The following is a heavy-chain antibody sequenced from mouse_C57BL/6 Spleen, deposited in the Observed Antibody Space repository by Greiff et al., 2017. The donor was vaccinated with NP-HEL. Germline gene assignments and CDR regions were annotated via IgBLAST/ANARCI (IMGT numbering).Heavy chain of an antibody. CDR2: INPYNGGT. CDR1: GYTFTDYY. V-gene: IGHV1-19*01. J-gene: IGHJ3*01. CDR3: ARRDYSNYAWFAY. Sequence: VQLQQSGPVLVKPGASVKMSCKASGYTFTDYYMNWVKQSHGKSLEWIGVINPYNGGTSYNQKFKGKATLTVDKSSSTAYVELNSLTSEDSAVYYCARRDYSNYAWFAYWGQGTLVTVSA. D-gene: IGHD2-5*01.